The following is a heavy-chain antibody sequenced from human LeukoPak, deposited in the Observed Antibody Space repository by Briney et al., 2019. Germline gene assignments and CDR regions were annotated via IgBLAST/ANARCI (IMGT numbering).Heavy chain of an antibody. CDR3: ARDGTPGQRLFGVWPTFDY. D-gene: IGHD6-25*01. CDR2: ISSSSSYI. V-gene: IGHV3-21*01. Sequence: RTGGSLRLSCAASGFTFDTYWMSWVRQAPGKGLEWVSSISSSSSYIYYADSVKGRFTISRDNAKNSLYLQMNSLRAEDTAVYYCARDGTPGQRLFGVWPTFDYWGQGTLVTVSS. CDR1: GFTFDTYW. J-gene: IGHJ4*02.